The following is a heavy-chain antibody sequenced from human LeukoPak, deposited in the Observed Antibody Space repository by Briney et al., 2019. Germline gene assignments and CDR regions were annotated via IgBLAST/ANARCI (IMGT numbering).Heavy chain of an antibody. CDR1: GFTFSSYA. CDR3: AKSVVPAVIGISYYYYMDV. J-gene: IGHJ6*03. CDR2: ISGSGGST. D-gene: IGHD2-2*02. Sequence: GGSLRLSCAASGFTFSSYAMSWVRQAPGKGLELVSTISGSGGSTYYADSVKGRFTISRDNSKNTLYLKMNSLRAEATAVYYCAKSVVPAVIGISYYYYMDVWGKGTTVTVYS. V-gene: IGHV3-23*01.